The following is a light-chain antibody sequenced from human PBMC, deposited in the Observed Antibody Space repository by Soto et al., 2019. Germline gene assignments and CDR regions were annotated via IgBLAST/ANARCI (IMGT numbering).Light chain of an antibody. Sequence: DIQMTRSPSSLSASEGYRVTITCQASQGINNYLNWYQQKSGKPPKLLIYDASNLEAGVPSRFSGSGSGTDFILSITSLQPEDVATYYCQQYESLPPRFGPGTTVEIK. CDR2: DAS. CDR1: QGINNY. J-gene: IGKJ3*01. V-gene: IGKV1-33*01. CDR3: QQYESLPPR.